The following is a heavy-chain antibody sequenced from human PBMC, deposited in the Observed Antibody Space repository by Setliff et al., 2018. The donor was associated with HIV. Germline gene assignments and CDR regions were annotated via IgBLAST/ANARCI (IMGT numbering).Heavy chain of an antibody. Sequence: GGSLRLSCAASGFTFNTYAMSWVRQAPGKGLEWISSISVSGFNIYYADSVKGRFFVSRDDAKNSLFLQMNSLRTEDTAVYFCARVRARYSSSWSFDYWGQGTPVTVSS. V-gene: IGHV3-21*01. CDR2: ISVSGFNI. CDR1: GFTFNTYA. D-gene: IGHD6-13*01. J-gene: IGHJ4*02. CDR3: ARVRARYSSSWSFDY.